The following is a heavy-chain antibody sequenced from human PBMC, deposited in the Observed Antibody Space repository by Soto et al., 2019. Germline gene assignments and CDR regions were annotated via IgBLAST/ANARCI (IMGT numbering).Heavy chain of an antibody. CDR1: GFTFSSYA. D-gene: IGHD6-19*01. CDR3: AKAPGIAVARRDYYFDY. Sequence: EVQLLESGGGLVQPGGSLRLSCAASGFTFSSYAMSWVRQAPGKGLEWVSAISGSGGSTYYADSVKGRFTISRDNSKNTLYLQINRLRAEDTAVYYCAKAPGIAVARRDYYFDYWGQGTLVTVSS. CDR2: ISGSGGST. J-gene: IGHJ4*02. V-gene: IGHV3-23*01.